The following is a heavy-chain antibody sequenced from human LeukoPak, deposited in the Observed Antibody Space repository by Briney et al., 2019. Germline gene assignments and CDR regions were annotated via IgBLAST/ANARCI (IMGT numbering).Heavy chain of an antibody. D-gene: IGHD1-14*01. Sequence: ASVKVSCKASGYTFTSYGISWVRQAPGQGLEWMGWTSAYNGNTNYAQKLQGRVTVTTDTSTSTAYMELRSLRSDDTAVYYCARDADHLNNFDYWGQGTLVTVSS. J-gene: IGHJ4*02. CDR1: GYTFTSYG. CDR2: TSAYNGNT. V-gene: IGHV1-18*01. CDR3: ARDADHLNNFDY.